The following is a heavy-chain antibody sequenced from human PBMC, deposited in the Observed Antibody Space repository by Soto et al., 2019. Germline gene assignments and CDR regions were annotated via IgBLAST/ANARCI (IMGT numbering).Heavy chain of an antibody. CDR2: IYYSGST. CDR3: ARYLPELWFGELSWFDP. V-gene: IGHV4-39*01. Sequence: SETLSLTCTVSGGSISSSSYYWGWIRQPPGKGLEWIGSIYYSGSTYYNPSLKSRVTISVDTSKNQFSLKLSSVTAADTAVYYCARYLPELWFGELSWFDPWGQGTLVTVSS. J-gene: IGHJ5*02. D-gene: IGHD3-10*01. CDR1: GGSISSSSYY.